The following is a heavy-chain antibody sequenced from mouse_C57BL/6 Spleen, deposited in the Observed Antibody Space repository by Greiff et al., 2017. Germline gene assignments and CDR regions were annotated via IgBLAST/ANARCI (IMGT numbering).Heavy chain of an antibody. CDR2: IYPRSGNT. Sequence: VQLQQSGAELARPGASVKLSCKASGYTFTSYGISWVKQRTGQGLEWIGEIYPRSGNTYYNEKFKGKATLTADKSSSTAYMELRSLTSEDSAVYFCARRYEPDYYAMDYWGQGTSVTVSS. V-gene: IGHV1-81*01. CDR1: GYTFTSYG. J-gene: IGHJ4*01. D-gene: IGHD2-3*01. CDR3: ARRYEPDYYAMDY.